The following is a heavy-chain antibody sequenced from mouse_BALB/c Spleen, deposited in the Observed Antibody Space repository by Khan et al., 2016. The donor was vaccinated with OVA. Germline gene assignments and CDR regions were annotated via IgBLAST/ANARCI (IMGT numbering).Heavy chain of an antibody. D-gene: IGHD1-2*01. J-gene: IGHJ3*01. CDR2: INPYNGVS. CDR3: ARSGYGGFAY. CDR1: GYSFTDYT. Sequence: VQLKEFGPELVKPGDSMKISCKASGYSFTDYTLNWVKQSHGKTLEWIGLINPYNGVSNYNQKFKGKATLTVDKSSSTAYMELLSLTSEDSAVYYCARSGYGGFAYWGQGTLVTVSA. V-gene: IGHV1-18*01.